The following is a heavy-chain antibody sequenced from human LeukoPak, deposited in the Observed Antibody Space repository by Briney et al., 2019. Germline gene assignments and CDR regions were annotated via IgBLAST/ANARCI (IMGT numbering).Heavy chain of an antibody. D-gene: IGHD3-22*01. J-gene: IGHJ3*02. CDR3: AQADSSGYYSDAFDI. CDR2: INSDGSST. Sequence: GGSLRLSCAASGNYWMHWVRQAPGKGLVWVSRINSDGSSTSYADSVKGRFTISRDNAKNTLYLQMNSLRAEDTAVYYCAQADSSGYYSDAFDIWGQGTMDTVSS. CDR1: GNYW. V-gene: IGHV3-74*01.